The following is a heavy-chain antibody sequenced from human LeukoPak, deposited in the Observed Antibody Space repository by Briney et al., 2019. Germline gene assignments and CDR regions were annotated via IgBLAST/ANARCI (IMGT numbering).Heavy chain of an antibody. Sequence: SETLSLTCAVSGYSISSGYYWGWIRQPPGKGLEWIGSIYHSGSTYYNPSLKSRVTISVDTSKNQFSLKLSSVTAADTAVYYCARDQMAATGFDYWGQGTLVTVSS. V-gene: IGHV4-38-2*02. CDR2: IYHSGST. J-gene: IGHJ4*02. CDR3: ARDQMAATGFDY. CDR1: GYSISSGYY. D-gene: IGHD1-26*01.